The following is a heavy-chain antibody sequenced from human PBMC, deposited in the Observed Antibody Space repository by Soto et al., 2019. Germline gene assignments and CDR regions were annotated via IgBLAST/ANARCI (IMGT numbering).Heavy chain of an antibody. CDR3: ARRAWDSYYAIDV. D-gene: IGHD3-22*01. Sequence: VQLVESGGGEVQPGRSLRLSCAASGFTYTDFALHWVRQAPGKGLEWVAIISYDGSDKYYEASVKGRFAISRDNPKNTLYLEMNSLRPEDTAVYFCARRAWDSYYAIDVWGQGTTVTVFS. CDR1: GFTYTDFA. J-gene: IGHJ6*02. CDR2: ISYDGSDK. V-gene: IGHV3-30*09.